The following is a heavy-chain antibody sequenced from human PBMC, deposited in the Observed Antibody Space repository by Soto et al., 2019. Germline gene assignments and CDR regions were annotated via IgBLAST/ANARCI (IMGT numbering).Heavy chain of an antibody. V-gene: IGHV1-3*01. CDR2: INAGNGNT. Sequence: ASVKVSCKASGYTFTSYAMHWVRQAPGQRLEWMGWINAGNGNTKYSQKFQGRVTITRDTSASTAYMELSSLRSEDTAVYYCARDRTGLNDAFDIWGQGTMVTVSS. J-gene: IGHJ3*02. CDR3: ARDRTGLNDAFDI. D-gene: IGHD7-27*01. CDR1: GYTFTSYA.